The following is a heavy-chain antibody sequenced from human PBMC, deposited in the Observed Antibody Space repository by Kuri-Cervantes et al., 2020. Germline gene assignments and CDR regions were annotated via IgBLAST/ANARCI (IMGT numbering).Heavy chain of an antibody. Sequence: GESLKIYCAASGFTFSSYGMHWVRQAPGKGLEWVAVIWYDGSNKYYADSVKGRFTISRDNSKNTLYLQMNSLRAEDTAVYYCAKNVGYYDSSGYYSWGYFQHWGQGTLVTVSS. CDR2: IWYDGSNK. V-gene: IGHV3-30*02. J-gene: IGHJ1*01. CDR3: AKNVGYYDSSGYYSWGYFQH. D-gene: IGHD3-22*01. CDR1: GFTFSSYG.